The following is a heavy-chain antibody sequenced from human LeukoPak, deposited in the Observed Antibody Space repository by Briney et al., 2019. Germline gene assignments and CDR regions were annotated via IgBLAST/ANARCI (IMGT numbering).Heavy chain of an antibody. CDR3: ARTRITIFGVAPHFDY. D-gene: IGHD3-3*01. Sequence: ASVKVSCKASGYTFTGYYMHWVRPAPGQGLEWMGWINPNSGGTNYAQKFQGRVTMTRDTSISTAYMELSRLRSDDTAVYYCARTRITIFGVAPHFDYWGQGILVTVSS. CDR1: GYTFTGYY. J-gene: IGHJ4*02. V-gene: IGHV1-2*02. CDR2: INPNSGGT.